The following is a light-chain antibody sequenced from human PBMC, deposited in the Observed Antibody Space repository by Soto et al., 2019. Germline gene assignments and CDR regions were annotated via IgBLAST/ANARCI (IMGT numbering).Light chain of an antibody. V-gene: IGKV1-39*01. Sequence: DIQVTQSPSSLSASVGDRVTITCRASQSISSYLNWYRQKPGRAPNLLIYAASKLQSGVPSRFSGSGSGTDFTLTISSLQPGEFAIYYCHQSYSAPWTFGQGTKVEIE. CDR3: HQSYSAPWT. CDR1: QSISSY. CDR2: AAS. J-gene: IGKJ1*01.